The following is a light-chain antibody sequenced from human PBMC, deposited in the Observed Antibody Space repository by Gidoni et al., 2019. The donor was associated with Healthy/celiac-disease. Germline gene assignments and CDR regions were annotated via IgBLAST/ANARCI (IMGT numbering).Light chain of an antibody. CDR1: QSVSSGY. Sequence: EIVLTQSPGTLSLSPGERATLSCRASQSVSSGYLDWYQQKPGRAPRIVIYGASSRATGIPDRFSGSGSGTDFTLAISRLEPEDFAVYYCQQYGSSPITFGQGTRLEIK. CDR2: GAS. J-gene: IGKJ5*01. V-gene: IGKV3-20*01. CDR3: QQYGSSPIT.